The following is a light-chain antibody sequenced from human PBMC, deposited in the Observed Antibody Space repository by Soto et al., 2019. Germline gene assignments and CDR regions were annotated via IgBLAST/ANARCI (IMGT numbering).Light chain of an antibody. CDR1: QSIGNW. CDR3: LQYNGYSPRT. CDR2: KAS. Sequence: DIQMTQSPSTLSASVGDIVPITCRASQSIGNWLAWYQQKPGKAPKLLIYKASTLETGVPSRFSGSGSGTEFTLTVGSLQPDDFAAYYCLQYNGYSPRTFGQGNKGDIK. V-gene: IGKV1-5*03. J-gene: IGKJ1*01.